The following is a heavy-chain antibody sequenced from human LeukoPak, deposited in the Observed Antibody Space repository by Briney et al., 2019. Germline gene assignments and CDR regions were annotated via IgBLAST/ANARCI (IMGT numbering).Heavy chain of an antibody. Sequence: GGSLRLSCAASGFTFSSYAMSWVRQAPAKGLQWVSAITGSGAGTYYADSVKGRFTISRDSSKNTMYLQMNSLRAEDTAVYYCAREHTTVTSLLDYWGQGTLVTVSS. V-gene: IGHV3-23*01. CDR1: GFTFSSYA. D-gene: IGHD4-17*01. J-gene: IGHJ4*02. CDR3: AREHTTVTSLLDY. CDR2: ITGSGAGT.